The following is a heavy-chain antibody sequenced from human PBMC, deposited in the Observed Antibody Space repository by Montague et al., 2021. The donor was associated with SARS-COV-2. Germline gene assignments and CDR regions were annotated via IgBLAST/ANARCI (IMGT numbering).Heavy chain of an antibody. CDR1: GGSLSGYH. V-gene: IGHV4-34*01. CDR2: IGPSGST. Sequence: SETLSLTCGVSGGSLSGYHWSWIRQPPGRGLEWIGEIGPSGSTNXNPSLKSRVTISLDTSKNQFSLKLTSVTAADTAVYYCARGLIDITRMAVVFTGASLYFDYWSQGTLVTVSS. D-gene: IGHD3-22*01. CDR3: ARGLIDITRMAVVFTGASLYFDY. J-gene: IGHJ4*02.